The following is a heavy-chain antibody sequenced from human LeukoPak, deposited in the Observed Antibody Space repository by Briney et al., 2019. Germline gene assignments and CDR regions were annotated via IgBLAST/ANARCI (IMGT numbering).Heavy chain of an antibody. V-gene: IGHV1-69*11. CDR3: AKGRGSDAFDI. J-gene: IGHJ3*02. CDR1: GGIFSTYA. CDR2: IIPILHQA. Sequence: SVKLSCTASGGIFSTYAINWVRQAPGQGLEWMGRIIPILHQANYAQKFRDRVTITADESTSTAYMDLSSLRSEDTAVYYCAKGRGSDAFDIWGQGTVVTVSS.